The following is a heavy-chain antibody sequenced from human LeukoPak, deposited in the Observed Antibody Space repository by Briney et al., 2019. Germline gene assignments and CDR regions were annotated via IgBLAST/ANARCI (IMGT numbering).Heavy chain of an antibody. CDR1: GFTFSSYA. Sequence: GRSLRLSCAASGFTFSSYAMNWVRQAPGKGLEWVSGISGSGGSTYYADSVKGRFTISRDNSKNTLYLQMNSLRAEDTAVYYCAKDTSSRWSYFDYWGQGTLVTVSS. D-gene: IGHD6-13*01. CDR3: AKDTSSRWSYFDY. CDR2: ISGSGGST. V-gene: IGHV3-23*01. J-gene: IGHJ4*02.